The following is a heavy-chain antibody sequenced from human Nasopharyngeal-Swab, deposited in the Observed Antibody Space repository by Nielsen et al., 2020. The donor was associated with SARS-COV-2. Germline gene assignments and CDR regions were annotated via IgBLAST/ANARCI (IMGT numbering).Heavy chain of an antibody. D-gene: IGHD6-13*01. CDR1: GYTIRDYF. V-gene: IGHV1-2*06. Sequence: ASVKVSCKTSGYTIRDYFLHWVREAAGQGLEWMGRLNPNTGVANYAQKFQGRVTMTRDTSLSTGYMELSSLRSDDTAVYYCARKKQLVRPFDYWGQGTLVTVSS. CDR3: ARKKQLVRPFDY. J-gene: IGHJ4*02. CDR2: LNPNTGVA.